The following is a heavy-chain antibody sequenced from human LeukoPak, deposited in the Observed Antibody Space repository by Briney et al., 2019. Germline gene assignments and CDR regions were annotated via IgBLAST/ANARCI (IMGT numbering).Heavy chain of an antibody. Sequence: PGGSLRLSCAASGFTFSSYAMHWVRQAPGKGLEWVAVISYDGSNKYYADSVKGRFTISRDNSKNTLYLQMNSLRAEDTAVYYCARGQKLDYGGQEPLVTVSS. CDR1: GFTFSSYA. CDR2: ISYDGSNK. CDR3: ARGQKLDY. V-gene: IGHV3-30-3*01. J-gene: IGHJ4*02.